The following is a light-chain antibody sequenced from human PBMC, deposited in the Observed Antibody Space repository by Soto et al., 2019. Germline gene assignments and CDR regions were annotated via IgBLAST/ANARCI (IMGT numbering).Light chain of an antibody. Sequence: ASVGDRVTITCRASQSISGWLAWYQQKPGKAPNLLIYKASTLESGVPSRFSGSGSGTEFTLTISSLQPDDFATYYCQQYNSYSKMFGQGTKVDIK. CDR1: QSISGW. CDR2: KAS. CDR3: QQYNSYSKM. J-gene: IGKJ1*01. V-gene: IGKV1-5*03.